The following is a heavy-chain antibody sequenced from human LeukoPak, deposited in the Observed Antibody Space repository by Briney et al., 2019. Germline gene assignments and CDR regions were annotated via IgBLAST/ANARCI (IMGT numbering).Heavy chain of an antibody. CDR1: GFTFSSYG. V-gene: IGHV3-20*04. CDR3: ARDFFAPGIPAANYMDV. J-gene: IGHJ6*03. Sequence: PGGSLRPSCAASGFTFSSYGMSWVRQAPGKGLEWVSGINWNGGSTGYADSVKGRFTISRDNAKNSLYLQMNSLRAEDTAVYYCARDFFAPGIPAANYMDVWGKGTTVTVSS. CDR2: INWNGGST. D-gene: IGHD6-13*01.